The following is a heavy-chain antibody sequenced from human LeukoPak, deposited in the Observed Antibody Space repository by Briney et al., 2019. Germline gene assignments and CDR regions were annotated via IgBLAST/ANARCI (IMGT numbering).Heavy chain of an antibody. Sequence: PGGSLRLSCAASGFTFSSYWMSWVRQAPGKGLEWVANIKQDGSEKYYVDSVKGRFTISRDNAKNSLYLQMNSLRAEDTAVYYCAKDLVAADYYYYYGMDVWGKGTTVTVSS. J-gene: IGHJ6*04. CDR2: IKQDGSEK. CDR1: GFTFSSYW. D-gene: IGHD6-13*01. V-gene: IGHV3-7*03. CDR3: AKDLVAADYYYYYGMDV.